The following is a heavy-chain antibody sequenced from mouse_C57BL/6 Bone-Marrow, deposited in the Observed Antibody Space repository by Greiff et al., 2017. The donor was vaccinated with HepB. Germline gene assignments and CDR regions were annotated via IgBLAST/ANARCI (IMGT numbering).Heavy chain of an antibody. CDR3: ARRFYGYDEGFAY. V-gene: IGHV3-6*01. CDR1: GYSITSGYY. J-gene: IGHJ3*01. D-gene: IGHD2-2*01. Sequence: EVQLQESGPGLVKPSQSLSLTCSVTGYSITSGYYWNWIRQFPGNKLEWMGYISYDGSNNYNPSLKNRISITRDTSKNQFFLKLNSVTTEDTATYYCARRFYGYDEGFAYWGQGTLVTVSA. CDR2: ISYDGSN.